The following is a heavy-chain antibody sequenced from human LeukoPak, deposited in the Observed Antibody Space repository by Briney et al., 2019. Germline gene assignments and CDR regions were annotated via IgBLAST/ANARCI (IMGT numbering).Heavy chain of an antibody. Sequence: GGSLRLSCAASGFTFSSYCINWVRLAPGKGLEWVSSISSTSGFIYYADSVEGRFTISRDNAKNSLYLQMNSLRAEDTAVYCCARARVGHSDYYGMDVWGRGTTVSVSS. V-gene: IGHV3-21*01. CDR2: ISSTSGFI. J-gene: IGHJ6*02. D-gene: IGHD2-21*01. CDR1: GFTFSSYC. CDR3: ARARVGHSDYYGMDV.